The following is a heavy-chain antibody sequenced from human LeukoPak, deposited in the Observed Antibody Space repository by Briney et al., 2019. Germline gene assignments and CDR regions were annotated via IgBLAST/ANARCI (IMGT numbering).Heavy chain of an antibody. V-gene: IGHV3-21*01. J-gene: IGHJ4*02. CDR3: ARRPFYYDSSGYYLDY. D-gene: IGHD3-22*01. CDR1: GFTFSSYS. Sequence: GGSLRLSCAASGFTFSSYSMNWVRQAPGKGLEWVSSISSSSSYIYYADSVKGRFTISRDNAKNSLYLQMNSLRAEDTAVYYCARRPFYYDSSGYYLDYWGQGTLVAVSS. CDR2: ISSSSSYI.